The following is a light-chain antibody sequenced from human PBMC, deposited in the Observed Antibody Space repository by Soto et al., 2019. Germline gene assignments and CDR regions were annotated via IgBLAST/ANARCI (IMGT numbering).Light chain of an antibody. V-gene: IGLV1-40*01. J-gene: IGLJ3*02. Sequence: QSVLTQPPSVSGAPGQWVTFSCTGSSSNIGAGYDVHWYQQLPGSAPKLLIYGNSNRPSGVPDRFSGSKSGASASLAIAGLQTEDEADYYCHSYDDNLSGSVFGGGTKVTVL. CDR1: SSNIGAGYD. CDR3: HSYDDNLSGSV. CDR2: GNS.